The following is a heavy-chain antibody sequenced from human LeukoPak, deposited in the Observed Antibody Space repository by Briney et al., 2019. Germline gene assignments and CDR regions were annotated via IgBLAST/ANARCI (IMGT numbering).Heavy chain of an antibody. Sequence: SETLSLTCTVSHYSISSNYYWGWIRQPPGKGLEWIGSIYHSGSTYYNPSLKSRVTISVDTSKNHFSLKLNSVTAADTAVYYCARDPYSSSWKNWFDPWGQGILVTVSS. CDR2: IYHSGST. CDR1: HYSISSNYY. CDR3: ARDPYSSSWKNWFDP. V-gene: IGHV4-38-2*02. J-gene: IGHJ5*02. D-gene: IGHD6-13*01.